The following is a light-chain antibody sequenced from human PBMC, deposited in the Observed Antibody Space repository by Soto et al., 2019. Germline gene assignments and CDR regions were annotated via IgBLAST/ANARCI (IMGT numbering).Light chain of an antibody. CDR2: GAS. J-gene: IGKJ5*01. CDR1: QSVSSN. V-gene: IGKV3-15*01. Sequence: EIVMTQSPATLSVSPGERVTLSCGASQSVSSNLAWYQQKPGQPPRLLIYGASTRATAIPARFSGSGSGTEFTLTISSLQSEDFAVYYCQHYNNWPLFGQGTRLEIK. CDR3: QHYNNWPL.